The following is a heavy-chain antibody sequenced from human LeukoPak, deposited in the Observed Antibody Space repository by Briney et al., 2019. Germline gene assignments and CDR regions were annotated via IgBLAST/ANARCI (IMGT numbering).Heavy chain of an antibody. CDR1: GGTFSSYA. CDR3: ARDRSPYSSSWSKFDP. J-gene: IGHJ5*02. CDR2: IIPIFGTA. V-gene: IGHV1-69*13. D-gene: IGHD6-13*01. Sequence: SVKVSCKASGGTFSSYAISWVRQAPGQGLEWMGGIIPIFGTANYAQKFQGRVTITADESTSAAYMELSSLRSEDTAVYYCARDRSPYSSSWSKFDPWGQGTLVTVSS.